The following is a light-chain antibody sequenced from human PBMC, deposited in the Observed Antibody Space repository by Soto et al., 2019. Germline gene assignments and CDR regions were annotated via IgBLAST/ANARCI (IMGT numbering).Light chain of an antibody. CDR2: GNS. CDR1: SSNIGAGYD. CDR3: QSYDSSLSVV. V-gene: IGLV1-40*01. Sequence: QSVLTQPPSVSGAPGQRVTISCTGSSSNIGAGYDVHWYQQLPGTAPQLLLYGNSKRPSGVTDRFSGSKSGTSASLAITGLQAEAEADYYCQSYDSSLSVVFGGGTQLTVL. J-gene: IGLJ2*01.